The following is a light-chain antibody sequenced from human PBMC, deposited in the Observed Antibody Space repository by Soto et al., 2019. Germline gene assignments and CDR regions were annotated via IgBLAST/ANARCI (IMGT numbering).Light chain of an antibody. V-gene: IGLV1-51*01. Sequence: QSALTQPPSVSAAPGQKVTISCSGSRSNIGNNYVSWYQQLPGTAPKLLIYDNNERPSGIPDRFSGSKSGTSATLGITGLQTGDEADYYCATWDFSLSAGVFGGGTKLTVL. CDR3: ATWDFSLSAGV. CDR1: RSNIGNNY. J-gene: IGLJ2*01. CDR2: DNN.